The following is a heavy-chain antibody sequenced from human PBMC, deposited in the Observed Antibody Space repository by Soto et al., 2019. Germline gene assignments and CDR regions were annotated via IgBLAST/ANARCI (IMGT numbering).Heavy chain of an antibody. CDR2: IQSGGTT. D-gene: IGHD2-8*01. Sequence: EVQLVESGGDLVQPGGSLRLSCAASGFSVSSRYMSWVRQAPGKGLEWVSLIQSGGTTYYACSVKGRFTISRDYSENTLFLLMNSLRVEDTAVYYCTRDDVHFNGDRYYGVPMDVWGKGTTVTVAA. CDR3: TRDDVHFNGDRYYGVPMDV. CDR1: GFSVSSRY. V-gene: IGHV3-66*01. J-gene: IGHJ6*04.